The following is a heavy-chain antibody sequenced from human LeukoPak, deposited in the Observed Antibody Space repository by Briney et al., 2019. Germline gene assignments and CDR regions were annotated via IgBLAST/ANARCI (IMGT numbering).Heavy chain of an antibody. J-gene: IGHJ4*02. CDR2: ISSSGSTI. Sequence: GGSLRLSCAASGFTFSDYYMSWIRQAPGKGLEWVSYISSSGSTIYYADSVKGRFTISRDNAKNSLYLQMNSLRVEDTALYYCARRAPSHDFDDWGQGTLVTVSS. CDR1: GFTFSDYY. V-gene: IGHV3-11*04. CDR3: ARRAPSHDFDD.